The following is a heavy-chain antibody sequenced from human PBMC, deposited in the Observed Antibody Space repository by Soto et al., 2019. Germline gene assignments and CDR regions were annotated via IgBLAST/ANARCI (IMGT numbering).Heavy chain of an antibody. CDR1: GFTFRSYA. V-gene: IGHV3-30-3*01. CDR3: TRETEAFDY. Sequence: QVQLVESGGGVVQPGRSLRLSCAASGFTFRSYAMHWVRQAPGKGLEWVAVISYDGYNKYYADSVKGRFTISRDNSKNTLYLQMNSLRAEDTALYYCTRETEAFDYWGQGTLVTVSS. J-gene: IGHJ4*02. CDR2: ISYDGYNK.